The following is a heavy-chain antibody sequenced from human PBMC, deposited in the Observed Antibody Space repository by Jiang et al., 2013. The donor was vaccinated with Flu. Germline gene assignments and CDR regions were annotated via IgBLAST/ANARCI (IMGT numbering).Heavy chain of an antibody. Sequence: SGGTFSSYAISWVRQAPGQGLEWMGGIIPILGIANYAQKFQGRVTITADKSTSTAYMELSSLRSEDTAVYYCARETGTTGDFDYWGQGTLVTVSS. CDR1: GGTFSSYA. CDR2: IIPILGIA. D-gene: IGHD1-1*01. J-gene: IGHJ4*02. CDR3: ARETGTTGDFDY. V-gene: IGHV1-69*10.